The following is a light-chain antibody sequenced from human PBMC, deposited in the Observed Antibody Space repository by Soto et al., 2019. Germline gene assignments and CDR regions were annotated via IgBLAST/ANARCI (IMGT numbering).Light chain of an antibody. CDR1: QSIDRR. J-gene: IGKJ4*01. CDR2: DAS. Sequence: DIQMTQSPSTLSASVGDKITITCRASQSIDRRLAWYQQKPGKAPKLLIYDASSLESGVPSRFSGSGSGTEFTLTISSLQADDFATYYCQQYDIYPLTFGGGTKVELK. V-gene: IGKV1-5*01. CDR3: QQYDIYPLT.